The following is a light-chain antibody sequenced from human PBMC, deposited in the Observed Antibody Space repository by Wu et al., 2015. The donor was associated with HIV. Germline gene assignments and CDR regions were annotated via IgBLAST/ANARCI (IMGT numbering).Light chain of an antibody. CDR2: AAS. CDR1: QSISTY. J-gene: IGKJ4*01. CDR3: QQTYSTHVT. V-gene: IGKV1-39*01. Sequence: DIQMTQSPSSLSASVRDRVTITCRASQSISTYLNWYQQKPGKAPKLLIFAASSLQSGVPSRFSGRGSGTDFTLTISSLQSEDFATYYCQQTYSTHVTFGGGTKVGIK.